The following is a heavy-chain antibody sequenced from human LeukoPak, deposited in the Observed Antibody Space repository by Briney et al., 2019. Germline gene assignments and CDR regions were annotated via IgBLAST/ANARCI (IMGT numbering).Heavy chain of an antibody. CDR1: GFTFSSYS. D-gene: IGHD4-17*01. J-gene: IGHJ4*02. Sequence: GGPLRLSCAASGFTFSSYSMNWVRQAPGKGLEWVSSISSSSSYIYYADSVKGRFTISRDNAKNSLYLQMNSLRAEDTAVYYCARDLSGTDGDYGYYFDYWGQGTLVTVSS. CDR2: ISSSSSYI. CDR3: ARDLSGTDGDYGYYFDY. V-gene: IGHV3-21*01.